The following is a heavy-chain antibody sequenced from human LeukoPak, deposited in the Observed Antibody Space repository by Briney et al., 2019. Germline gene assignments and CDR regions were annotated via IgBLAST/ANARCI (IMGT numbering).Heavy chain of an antibody. CDR2: IYHSGST. D-gene: IGHD6-19*01. Sequence: PSETLSLTCTVSGYSISSGYYWGWIRQPPGKGLEWIGSIYHSGSTYYNPSLKSRVTISVDTSKNQFSLKLSSVTAADTAVYYCARPVGGSGWYRATFDIWGQGTMVTVSS. CDR1: GYSISSGYY. J-gene: IGHJ3*02. CDR3: ARPVGGSGWYRATFDI. V-gene: IGHV4-38-2*02.